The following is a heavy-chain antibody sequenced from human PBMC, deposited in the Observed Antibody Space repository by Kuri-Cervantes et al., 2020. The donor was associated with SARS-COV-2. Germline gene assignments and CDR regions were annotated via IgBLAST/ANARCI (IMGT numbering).Heavy chain of an antibody. CDR2: IYHSGAT. Sequence: SETLSLTCGVSGGSISSVGYSWNWIRQPPGKGPEWIGYIYHSGATLYNPSVKSRVTMSIDKSKNQFPLKLRSVTAADTAVYYCARDRYFDYLRVNFFDYWGQGSLVTVSS. D-gene: IGHD3-9*01. J-gene: IGHJ4*02. CDR1: GGSISSVGYS. V-gene: IGHV4-30-2*01. CDR3: ARDRYFDYLRVNFFDY.